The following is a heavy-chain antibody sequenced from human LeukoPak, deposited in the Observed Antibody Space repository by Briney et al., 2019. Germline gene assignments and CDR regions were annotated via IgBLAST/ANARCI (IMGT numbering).Heavy chain of an antibody. CDR1: GVSISSYY. D-gene: IGHD6-13*01. Sequence: SETLYLTCTVSGVSISSYYWSWIRQPAGKGLEWFGRIYTTESSNYNPSLKSRVTMSVDTSKNQFSLNLSSVTAADTAVYYCAREGVGAVGPFDYWGQGSLVTVSS. J-gene: IGHJ4*02. CDR2: IYTTESS. CDR3: AREGVGAVGPFDY. V-gene: IGHV4-4*07.